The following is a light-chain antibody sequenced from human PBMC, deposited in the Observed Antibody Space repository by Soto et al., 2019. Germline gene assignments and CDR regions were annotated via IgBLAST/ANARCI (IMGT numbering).Light chain of an antibody. V-gene: IGKV3-15*01. Sequence: EIVMTQSPATLSVSPGERATLSCRASQSVSSNLAWYQQKPGQAPRLLIYGASTRATGIPARFSGSGSGTEFTLTISSLQSEDFAVYYCQQLNNYPDTFGQGTKLEIK. CDR1: QSVSSN. J-gene: IGKJ2*01. CDR2: GAS. CDR3: QQLNNYPDT.